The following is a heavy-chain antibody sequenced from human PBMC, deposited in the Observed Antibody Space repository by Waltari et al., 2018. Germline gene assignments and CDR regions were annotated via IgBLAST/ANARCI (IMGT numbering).Heavy chain of an antibody. CDR3: HGTGLQPYKYGMDV. D-gene: IGHD4-4*01. V-gene: IGHV1-24*01. CDR1: GYSLTELS. J-gene: IGHJ6*02. Sequence: HVQLVQSGAEVKKPGASVKVSCKVSGYSLTELSMHWVRQAPGKGLEWMGGFDPEEGETSYARKLQGRVTVTEDTSTDTAFMELSSLRSEDTAVYYCHGTGLQPYKYGMDVWGQGTTVTVSS. CDR2: FDPEEGET.